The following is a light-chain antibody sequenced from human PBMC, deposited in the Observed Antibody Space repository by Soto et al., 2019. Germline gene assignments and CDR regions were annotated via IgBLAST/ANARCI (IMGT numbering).Light chain of an antibody. J-gene: IGKJ2*01. CDR2: EVS. CDR3: MQGTHWPLT. Sequence: DVVMTQSPLSLPVTLGQPASISCRSSQSLVYSDGNTYLTWFHQRPGQSPRRLIYEVSNWDSGVXDXXSGSGSGTDFTLKISRVEAEDVGVYYCMQGTHWPLTFGQGTKLEIK. CDR1: QSLVYSDGNTY. V-gene: IGKV2D-30*01.